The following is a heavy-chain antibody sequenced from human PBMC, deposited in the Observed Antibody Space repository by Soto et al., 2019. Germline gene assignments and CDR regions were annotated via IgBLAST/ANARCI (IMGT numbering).Heavy chain of an antibody. CDR1: GFAFSSYA. V-gene: IGHV3-23*01. D-gene: IGHD3-3*01. CDR3: AKDPMYYDFWSGPSGWFGP. J-gene: IGHJ5*02. Sequence: EVQLLESGGGLVQRGGSLKISCEASGFAFSSYAMNWVRQAPGKGLEWVSGISGSGERTYYADSVKGRFTISRDSSKNTLCLQMNTLRAEDTASYYCAKDPMYYDFWSGPSGWFGPWGQGTLVTVSS. CDR2: ISGSGERT.